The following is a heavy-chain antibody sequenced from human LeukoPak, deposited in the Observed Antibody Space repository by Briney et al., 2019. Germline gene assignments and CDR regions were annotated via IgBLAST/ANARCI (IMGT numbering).Heavy chain of an antibody. Sequence: GGSLRLSCAASGFTLTTYVMSWVRQAPGKGLEWVSAISGSADSTYYANSVKGRFTISRDNSKNTLYLQMNSPRAEDTAVYYCAKVRWQLVDYWGQGTLVTVSS. J-gene: IGHJ4*02. CDR2: ISGSADST. CDR3: AKVRWQLVDY. D-gene: IGHD6-6*01. V-gene: IGHV3-23*01. CDR1: GFTLTTYV.